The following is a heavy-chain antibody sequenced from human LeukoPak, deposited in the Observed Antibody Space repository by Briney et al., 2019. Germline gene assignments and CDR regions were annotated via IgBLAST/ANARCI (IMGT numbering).Heavy chain of an antibody. V-gene: IGHV4-59*01. CDR2: IYCSGSP. Sequence: SETLSLTCTVSGGSISSYYWSWIRQPPGKGLEWIGYIYCSGSPNYTPSLKSRVTISLDTSKNQFSLKLSSATAADTAVYYCAREREWIQLPAMRSYYYMDVWGKGTTVTVSS. J-gene: IGHJ6*03. D-gene: IGHD5-18*01. CDR3: AREREWIQLPAMRSYYYMDV. CDR1: GGSISSYY.